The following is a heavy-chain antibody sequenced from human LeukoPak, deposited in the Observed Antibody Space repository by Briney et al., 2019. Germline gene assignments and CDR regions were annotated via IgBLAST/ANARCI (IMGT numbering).Heavy chain of an antibody. J-gene: IGHJ6*02. CDR1: GLTFSNYW. CDR2: IRQDGSEN. CDR3: ARALDV. V-gene: IGHV3-7*01. Sequence: GGSLRLSCAASGLTFSNYWMHWVRQAPGKGLEWVANIRQDGSENYYVDSVKGRFTISRDNAKNSLYLQMNSLRVEDTAVYYCARALDVWGQGTTVTVSS.